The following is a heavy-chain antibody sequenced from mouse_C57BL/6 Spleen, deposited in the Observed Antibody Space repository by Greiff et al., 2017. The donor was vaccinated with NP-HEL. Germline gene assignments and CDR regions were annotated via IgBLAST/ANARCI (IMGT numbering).Heavy chain of an antibody. Sequence: EVKLMESGGDLVKPGGSLKLSCAASGFTFSSYGMSWVRQTPDKRLEWVATISSGGSYTYYPDSVKGRFTISRDNAKNTLYLQMSSLKSEDTAMYYCARQTGNYDWYFDVWGTGTTVTVSS. D-gene: IGHD2-1*01. CDR1: GFTFSSYG. CDR2: ISSGGSYT. CDR3: ARQTGNYDWYFDV. J-gene: IGHJ1*03. V-gene: IGHV5-6*01.